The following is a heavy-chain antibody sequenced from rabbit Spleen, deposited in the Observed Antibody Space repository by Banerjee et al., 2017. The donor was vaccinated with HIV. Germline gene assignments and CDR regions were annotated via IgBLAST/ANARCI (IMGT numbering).Heavy chain of an antibody. V-gene: IGHV1S45*01. J-gene: IGHJ4*01. CDR1: GFSFSDRDV. CDR3: ARDLVTVIGWNFNL. Sequence: QEQLEESGGGLVKPEGSLTLTCKASGFSFSDRDVMCWVRQAPGKGLEWIACINTYTGKSVYASWATGRITISKTSSTTVTLQMTSLTAADTATYFCARDLVTVIGWNFNLWGQGTLVTVS. CDR2: INTYTGKS. D-gene: IGHD5-1*01.